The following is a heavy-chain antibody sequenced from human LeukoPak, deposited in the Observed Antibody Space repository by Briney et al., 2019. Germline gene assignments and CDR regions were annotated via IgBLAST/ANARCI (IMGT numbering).Heavy chain of an antibody. D-gene: IGHD3-10*01. CDR2: IYYSGST. Sequence: PSETLSLTCTVSGGSISSGDYYWSSLRQPPGKGLDWIGYIYYSGSTYYNPSLKSRVTISVDKSKNQFSLKLSSVAAADTAVYYCARDHYGSGMFDYWGQGTLVTVSS. CDR3: ARDHYGSGMFDY. V-gene: IGHV4-30-4*08. J-gene: IGHJ4*02. CDR1: GGSISSGDYY.